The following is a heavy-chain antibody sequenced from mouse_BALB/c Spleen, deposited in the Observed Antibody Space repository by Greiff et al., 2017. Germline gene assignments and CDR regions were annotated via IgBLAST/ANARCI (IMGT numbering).Heavy chain of an antibody. Sequence: EVKLEESGPGLVKPSQSLSLTCTVTGYSITSDYAWNWIRQFPGNKLEWMGYISYSGSTSYNPSLKSRISITRDTSKNQFFLQLNSVTTEDTATYYCAAYGISFAYWGQGTLVTVSA. CDR3: AAYGISFAY. J-gene: IGHJ3*01. D-gene: IGHD2-1*01. CDR1: GYSITSDYA. CDR2: ISYSGST. V-gene: IGHV3-2*02.